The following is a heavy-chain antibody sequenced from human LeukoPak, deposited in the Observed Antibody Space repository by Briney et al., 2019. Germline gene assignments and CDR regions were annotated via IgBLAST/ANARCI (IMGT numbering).Heavy chain of an antibody. Sequence: GGSLRLSCAASGFTFSSYAMSWVRQAPGKGLEWVSAISGSGGSTYYADSVKGRFTISRDNSKNTLYLQMNSLRAEDTAVYYCAKGYDFWSGSYYFDYWGQGTLVAVSS. CDR2: ISGSGGST. D-gene: IGHD3-3*01. V-gene: IGHV3-23*01. J-gene: IGHJ4*02. CDR3: AKGYDFWSGSYYFDY. CDR1: GFTFSSYA.